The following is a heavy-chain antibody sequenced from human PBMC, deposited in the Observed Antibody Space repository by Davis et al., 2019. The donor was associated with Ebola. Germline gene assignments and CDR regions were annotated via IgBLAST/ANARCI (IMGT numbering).Heavy chain of an antibody. V-gene: IGHV3-7*03. Sequence: GESLKISCAASGFTFSSYWMSWVRQAPGKGLEWVANIKQDGSEKYYVDSVKGRFTISRDNAKNSLYLQMNSLRAEDTAVYYCARVTVVPYYWGQGTLVTVSS. J-gene: IGHJ4*02. CDR3: ARVTVVPYY. CDR2: IKQDGSEK. CDR1: GFTFSSYW. D-gene: IGHD2-2*01.